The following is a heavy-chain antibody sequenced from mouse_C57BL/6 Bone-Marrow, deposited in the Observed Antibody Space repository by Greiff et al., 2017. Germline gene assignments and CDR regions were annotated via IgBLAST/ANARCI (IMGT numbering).Heavy chain of an antibody. J-gene: IGHJ2*01. V-gene: IGHV1-5*01. D-gene: IGHD4-1*02. CDR2: IYPGNSDT. CDR1: GYTFTSYW. Sequence: EVKLVESGTVLARPGASVKMSCKTSGYTFTSYWMHWVKQRPGQGLEWIGAIYPGNSDTSYNQKFKGKAKLTAVPSASTAYMELSSLTNEDSAVYYCTPQLGPYYFDYWGQGTTLTVSS. CDR3: TPQLGPYYFDY.